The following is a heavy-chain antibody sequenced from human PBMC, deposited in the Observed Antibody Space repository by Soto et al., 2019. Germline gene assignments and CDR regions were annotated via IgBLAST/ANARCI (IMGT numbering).Heavy chain of an antibody. Sequence: GASVKVSCKASGYTFTSYAMHWVRQAPGQRLEWMGWINAGNGNTKYSQKFQGRVTITRDTSASTAYMELSSLRSEDTAVYYCARGGYCSSTSCDRYGMDVWGQGTTVTVSS. D-gene: IGHD2-2*01. CDR1: GYTFTSYA. CDR3: ARGGYCSSTSCDRYGMDV. J-gene: IGHJ6*02. V-gene: IGHV1-3*01. CDR2: INAGNGNT.